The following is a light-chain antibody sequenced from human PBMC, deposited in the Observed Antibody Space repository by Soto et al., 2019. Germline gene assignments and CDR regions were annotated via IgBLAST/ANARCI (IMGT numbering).Light chain of an antibody. Sequence: DIQMTQSPSTLSASVGDGVTITCRASQNIERWLAWYQQKPGKAPKLLLYDVSSLESGVPSRFSGSGSATEFILTINGLQPDDFATYFCQQFKSDTWTFGQGTKVDIK. V-gene: IGKV1-5*01. CDR3: QQFKSDTWT. CDR2: DVS. CDR1: QNIERW. J-gene: IGKJ1*01.